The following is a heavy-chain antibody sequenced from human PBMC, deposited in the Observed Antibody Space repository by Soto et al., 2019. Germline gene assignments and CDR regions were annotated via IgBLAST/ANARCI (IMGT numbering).Heavy chain of an antibody. CDR1: GGSISSGGYY. V-gene: IGHV4-31*03. CDR3: ARWIVGATDNWFDP. CDR2: IYYSGST. D-gene: IGHD1-26*01. J-gene: IGHJ5*02. Sequence: PSETLSLTCTVSGGSISSGGYYWSWIRQHPGKGLEWIGYIYYSGSTYYNPSLKSRVTISVDTSKNQFSLKLSSVTAADTAVYYCARWIVGATDNWFDPWGQGTLVTVSS.